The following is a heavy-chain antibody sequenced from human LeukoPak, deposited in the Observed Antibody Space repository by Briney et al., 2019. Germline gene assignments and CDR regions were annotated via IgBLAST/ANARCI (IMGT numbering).Heavy chain of an antibody. J-gene: IGHJ5*02. CDR3: ARDLRTSVAGNWFDP. D-gene: IGHD6-19*01. V-gene: IGHV1-18*01. CDR2: ISAYNGNT. Sequence: ASVKVPCKASGYTFTSYDISWVRQAPGQGLEWMGWISAYNGNTNYAQKFQGRVTMTTDTSTSTAYMELRSLRSDDTAVYYCARDLRTSVAGNWFDPWGQGTLVTVSS. CDR1: GYTFTSYD.